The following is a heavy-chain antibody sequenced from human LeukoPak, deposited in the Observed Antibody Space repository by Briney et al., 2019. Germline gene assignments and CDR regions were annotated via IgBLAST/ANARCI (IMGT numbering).Heavy chain of an antibody. V-gene: IGHV3-15*01. CDR2: IKTKTDGGTT. J-gene: IGHJ4*02. CDR3: ARGSSWYEFRY. CDR1: GFSLSKVW. Sequence: GGSLRLSCTASGFSLSKVWMSWVRQAPGQGLEWVGHIKTKTDGGTTEYVAPVRGRFTISRDNSKNTLYLQMNSLRAEDTAVYYCARGSSWYEFRYWGQGTLVTVSS. D-gene: IGHD6-13*01.